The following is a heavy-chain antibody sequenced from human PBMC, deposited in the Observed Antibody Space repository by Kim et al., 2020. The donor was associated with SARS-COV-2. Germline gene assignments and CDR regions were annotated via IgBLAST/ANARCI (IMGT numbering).Heavy chain of an antibody. D-gene: IGHD6-13*01. J-gene: IGHJ4*02. Sequence: DTVKRRFTISRDNSKNTLYLHMNSLRAEETAVYSCARDRNSSSWPAKLDYWGQGTLVTVSS. CDR3: ARDRNSSSWPAKLDY. V-gene: IGHV3-30*07.